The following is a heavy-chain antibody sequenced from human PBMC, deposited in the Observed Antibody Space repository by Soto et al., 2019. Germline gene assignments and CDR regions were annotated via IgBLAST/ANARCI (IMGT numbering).Heavy chain of an antibody. V-gene: IGHV3-48*02. CDR1: GFTFRSYA. D-gene: IGHD5-12*01. J-gene: IGHJ4*02. CDR2: INSGSSTI. CDR3: VRDRGYTGYDLEY. Sequence: EVQLVESGGGLVQPGGSLRLSCAASGFTFRSYAMNWVRQAPGKGLEWVSYINSGSSTIYYADSAKGRFSISRDNAKHSLYLQMNSLRDEDTAVYFCVRDRGYTGYDLEYWGQGALVTVSS.